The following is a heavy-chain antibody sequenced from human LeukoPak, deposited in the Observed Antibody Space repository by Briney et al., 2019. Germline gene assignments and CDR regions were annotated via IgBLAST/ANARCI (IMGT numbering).Heavy chain of an antibody. V-gene: IGHV1-2*02. Sequence: ASVKVSCKASGCTFIGYYMHWVRQAPGQGLQWMGWINPNSGDTGYAQKFQGRVTLTRDTSITTAYMELTNLRSDDTAVYYCARLKTRSSGFDYWGQEPWSPSPQ. D-gene: IGHD3-22*01. J-gene: IGHJ4*01. CDR1: GCTFIGYY. CDR2: INPNSGDT. CDR3: ARLKTRSSGFDY.